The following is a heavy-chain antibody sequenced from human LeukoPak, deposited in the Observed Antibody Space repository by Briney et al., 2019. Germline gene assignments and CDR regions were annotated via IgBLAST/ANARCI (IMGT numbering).Heavy chain of an antibody. Sequence: ASVKVSCKVSGYTLTELSMHWVRQAPGKGLEWMGGFDPEGGETIYAQKFQGRVTMTEDTSTDTAYMELSRLRSDDTAVYYCAGGGQWGHDAFDIWGQGTMVTVSS. J-gene: IGHJ3*02. V-gene: IGHV1-24*01. CDR2: FDPEGGET. D-gene: IGHD3-16*01. CDR3: AGGGQWGHDAFDI. CDR1: GYTLTELS.